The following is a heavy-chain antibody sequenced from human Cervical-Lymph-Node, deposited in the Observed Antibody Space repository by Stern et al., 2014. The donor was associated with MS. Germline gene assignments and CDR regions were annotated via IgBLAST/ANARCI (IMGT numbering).Heavy chain of an antibody. CDR3: AKVLVTGSYFYGLAV. J-gene: IGHJ6*02. Sequence: EVQLVESGGGLVQPGGSLRLSCAASGFKFSIYGMTWVRQAPGKGLEWGSALDSTGRSTYYADSVRGRFAISRDNSNSTLFLQLNSLRTEDTAVYYCAKVLVTGSYFYGLAVWGQGTTVTVSS. V-gene: IGHV3-23*04. CDR2: LDSTGRST. CDR1: GFKFSIYG. D-gene: IGHD2-21*02.